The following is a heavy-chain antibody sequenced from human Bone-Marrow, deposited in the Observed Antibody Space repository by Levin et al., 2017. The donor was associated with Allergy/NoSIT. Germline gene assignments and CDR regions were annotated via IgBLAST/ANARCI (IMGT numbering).Heavy chain of an antibody. CDR2: INESGKT. Sequence: SCAVSGYSISSDYYWGWIRQPPGKGLEWIGNINESGKTKYNPSLKSRVTISVDTSKNQFSLQLNSVTAADTAVYFCAREYYMDVWGKGTTVTVSS. V-gene: IGHV4-38-2*02. J-gene: IGHJ6*03. CDR1: GYSISSDYY. CDR3: AREYYMDV.